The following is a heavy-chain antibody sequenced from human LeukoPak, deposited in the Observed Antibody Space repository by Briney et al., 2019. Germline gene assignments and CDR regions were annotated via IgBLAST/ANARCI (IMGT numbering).Heavy chain of an antibody. D-gene: IGHD3-22*01. CDR3: ARVRGYYDSSGYDY. CDR1: GASISSYY. J-gene: IGHJ4*02. Sequence: SETLSLTCTVSGASISSYYWSWIRQPPGKGLEWIGYIYYSGSTNYNPALKSRVTISEDTSKNQLSLKLSSVTAADTAVYYCARVRGYYDSSGYDYWGQGTLVTVSS. CDR2: IYYSGST. V-gene: IGHV4-59*01.